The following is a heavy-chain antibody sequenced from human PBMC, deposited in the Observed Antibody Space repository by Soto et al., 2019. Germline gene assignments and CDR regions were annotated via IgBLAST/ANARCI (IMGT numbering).Heavy chain of an antibody. V-gene: IGHV4-4*02. Sequence: SETLSLTCTISGASISSSHYWTWVRQTPGKGLEWIGEIYHTGNTNYNPSLKSRVTLSLDKSKNQFSLRLDSVTAADTAVFFCARYPMDDYFRGMDVWGQGTTVTVSS. CDR3: ARYPMDDYFRGMDV. J-gene: IGHJ6*02. CDR1: GASISSSHY. CDR2: IYHTGNT.